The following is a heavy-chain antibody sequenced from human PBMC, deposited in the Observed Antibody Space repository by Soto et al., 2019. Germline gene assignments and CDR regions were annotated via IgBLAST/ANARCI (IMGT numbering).Heavy chain of an antibody. CDR2: INPSGGGT. Sequence: QVQLVQYGAEVKKPGASVNVSCKASGYTFTSNYMHWVRQAPGQGLEWMGIINPSGGGTSYAQKFQARVTMTADTSTSTVYMELSSLRSEDTAVYYCARDSTLAYWGQGTLVTVSS. J-gene: IGHJ4*02. CDR1: GYTFTSNY. V-gene: IGHV1-46*01. CDR3: ARDSTLAY.